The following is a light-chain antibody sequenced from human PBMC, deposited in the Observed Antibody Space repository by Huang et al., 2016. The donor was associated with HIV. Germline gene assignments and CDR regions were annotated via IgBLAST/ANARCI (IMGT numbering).Light chain of an antibody. V-gene: IGKV3-15*01. CDR3: QQYDKWPPVT. Sequence: MVMTQSPDTLSVSPGERATLSCRASQSVAYNLPWYQQKAGQAPRLIIYGTSTRATGIPGRFSSSGSGTEFTLTISSLQSDDFGVYYCQQYDKWPPVTFGQGTKVEI. J-gene: IGKJ1*01. CDR2: GTS. CDR1: QSVAYN.